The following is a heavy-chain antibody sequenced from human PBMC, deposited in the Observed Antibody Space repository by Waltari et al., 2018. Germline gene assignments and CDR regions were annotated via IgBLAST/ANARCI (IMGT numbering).Heavy chain of an antibody. CDR1: GFTLSTYS. CDR3: GRDVYGDYVGGGGGAFDI. V-gene: IGHV3-21*01. D-gene: IGHD4-17*01. J-gene: IGHJ3*02. Sequence: EVQLVESGGGLVKPGGSLRLSCAASGFTLSTYSMNWVRQAPGKGLDLVPSISSRSYIYYVDSVKGRFTISRDNAKNSLYLQMNSLRAEDTAVYYCGRDVYGDYVGGGGGAFDIWGQGTMVTVSS. CDR2: ISSRSYI.